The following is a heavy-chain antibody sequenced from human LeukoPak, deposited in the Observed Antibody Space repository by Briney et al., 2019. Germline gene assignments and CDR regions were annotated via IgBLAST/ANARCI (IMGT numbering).Heavy chain of an antibody. Sequence: GGSLRLSCAASGFTFSSYAMTWVRQAPGKGLEWVSAITGSGDSAYCSDSVKGRFTISRDQSKSTVYLQMTSLRAEDTAVFYCAKGTTDYDASDPLDFWGQGTLVTVS. CDR1: GFTFSSYA. J-gene: IGHJ4*02. CDR3: AKGTTDYDASDPLDF. CDR2: ITGSGDSA. D-gene: IGHD3-16*01. V-gene: IGHV3-23*01.